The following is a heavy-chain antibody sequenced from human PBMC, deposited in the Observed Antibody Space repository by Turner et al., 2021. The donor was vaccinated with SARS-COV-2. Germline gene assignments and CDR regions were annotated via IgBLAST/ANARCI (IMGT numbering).Heavy chain of an antibody. V-gene: IGHV4-39*01. J-gene: IGHJ6*02. D-gene: IGHD3-22*01. CDR1: GGSISSSSYY. Sequence: QLQLQESGPGLVKPSETLSLTCTVSGGSISSSSYYGGWIRQPPGKGLEWIGNIYYSGSTYYNPSLKSRVTISVDTSKNQFSLKLSSVTATDTAVYYCARRLVVQVTDDYSYYYGMDVWGQGTTVTVSS. CDR3: ARRLVVQVTDDYSYYYGMDV. CDR2: IYYSGST.